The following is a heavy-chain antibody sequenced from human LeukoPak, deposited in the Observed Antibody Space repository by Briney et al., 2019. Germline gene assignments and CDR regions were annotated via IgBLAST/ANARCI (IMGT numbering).Heavy chain of an antibody. Sequence: GASVKVSCKASGSTFSSYAISWVRQAPGQGPEWMGGIIPIFGTANYAQKFQGRVTITADESTSTAYMELSGLRSEDTAVYYRARYYSDYYYMDVWGKGTTVTVSS. D-gene: IGHD4-11*01. J-gene: IGHJ6*03. CDR1: GSTFSSYA. CDR3: ARYYSDYYYMDV. CDR2: IIPIFGTA. V-gene: IGHV1-69*13.